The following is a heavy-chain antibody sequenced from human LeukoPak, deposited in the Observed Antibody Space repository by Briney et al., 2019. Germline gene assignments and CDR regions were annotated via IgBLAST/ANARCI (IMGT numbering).Heavy chain of an antibody. CDR3: ARRGGIIRGVASYYYMDV. CDR2: IYYSGST. J-gene: IGHJ6*03. Sequence: KPSGTLSLTCAVSGGSISSRNWWSWVRQPPGKGLEWIGYIYYSGSTNYKPSLKSRVTISVDTSKNQFSLKLSSVTAADTAAYYCARRGGIIRGVASYYYMDVWGKGTTVTISS. D-gene: IGHD3-10*01. CDR1: GGSISSRNW. V-gene: IGHV4-4*02.